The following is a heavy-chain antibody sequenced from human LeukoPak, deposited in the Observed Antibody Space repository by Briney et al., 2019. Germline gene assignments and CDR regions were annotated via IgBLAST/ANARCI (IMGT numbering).Heavy chain of an antibody. CDR3: ARHPYSGYDSYYYGMDV. D-gene: IGHD5-12*01. Sequence: SETLSLTCTVSGGSISSYYWSSIRQPPGKGLEWIGYIYYSGSTNYNPSLKSRVTISVDTSKNQFSLKLSSVTAADTAVYYCARHPYSGYDSYYYGMDVWGQGTTVTVSS. CDR1: GGSISSYY. CDR2: IYYSGST. J-gene: IGHJ6*02. V-gene: IGHV4-59*08.